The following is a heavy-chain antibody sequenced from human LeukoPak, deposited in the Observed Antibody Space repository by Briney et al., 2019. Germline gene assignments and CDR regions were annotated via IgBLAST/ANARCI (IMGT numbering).Heavy chain of an antibody. Sequence: PGGSLRLSCAASGFTFSSYSMNWVRQAPGKGLEWVSSISSSSSYIYYADSVKGRFTISRDNAKNSLYLQMNSLRAEDTAVYYCARGRRIAAAGTFGRQNDYWGQGTLVTVSS. CDR3: ARGRRIAAAGTFGRQNDY. V-gene: IGHV3-21*04. CDR1: GFTFSSYS. CDR2: ISSSSSYI. J-gene: IGHJ4*02. D-gene: IGHD6-13*01.